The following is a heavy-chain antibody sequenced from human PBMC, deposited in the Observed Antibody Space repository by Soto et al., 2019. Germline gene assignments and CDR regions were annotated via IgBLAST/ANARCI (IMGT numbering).Heavy chain of an antibody. CDR1: GYTFTSYG. J-gene: IGHJ4*02. Sequence: QIQLVQSGAEVKKPGASVKVSCKASGYTFTSYGIVWVRQAPGQGLEWMGWISADNGNTKYAQNLQGRVTMTTTTSTSTAYMELRSLRSDDTAAYYFAIMYDSWSFYLPFDYWGQGTLVTVSS. CDR3: AIMYDSWSFYLPFDY. D-gene: IGHD3-10*01. V-gene: IGHV1-18*04. CDR2: ISADNGNT.